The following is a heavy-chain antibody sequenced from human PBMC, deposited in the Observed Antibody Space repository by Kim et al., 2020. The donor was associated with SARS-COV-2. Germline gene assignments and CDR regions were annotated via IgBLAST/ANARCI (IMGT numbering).Heavy chain of an antibody. CDR3: ARYPHNENVCSSNSCFGGGYYFDY. D-gene: IGHD2-2*01. J-gene: IGHJ4*02. CDR1: GGSISSGGYY. Sequence: SETLSLTCTVSGGSISSGGYYWSWIRQHPGKGLEWIGYIHYSGSTYYILSLKSRVTISVDTSKNQFSLKLSSVTAADTAVYYCARYPHNENVCSSNSCFGGGYYFDYWGQGTLVTVSS. CDR2: IHYSGST. V-gene: IGHV4-31*03.